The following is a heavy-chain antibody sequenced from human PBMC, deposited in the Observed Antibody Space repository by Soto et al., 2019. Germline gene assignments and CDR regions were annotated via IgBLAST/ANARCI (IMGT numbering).Heavy chain of an antibody. V-gene: IGHV3-74*01. J-gene: IGHJ4*02. D-gene: IGHD3-3*01. CDR2: INSDGSST. CDR3: ARVEKYYTLRSVYYVFDY. Sequence: GGSLRLSCAASGFTFSGYWMHWVRQTPGKGLVWVSRINSDGSSTDYADSVKGRFTISRDNGKNTVYLEMNSLRAEDTAVYYCARVEKYYTLRSVYYVFDYWGQGTLVTVSS. CDR1: GFTFSGYW.